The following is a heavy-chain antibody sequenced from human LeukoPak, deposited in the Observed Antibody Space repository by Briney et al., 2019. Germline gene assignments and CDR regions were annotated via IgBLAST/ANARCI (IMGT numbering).Heavy chain of an antibody. V-gene: IGHV3-53*01. CDR1: GFTVSSNY. CDR2: IYSGGST. Sequence: PGGSLRLSCAASGFTVSSNYMGWVRQAPGKGLEWVSVIYSGGSTYYADSVKGRFTISRDNSKNTLYLQMNSLRAEDTAVYYCATLGEMATISDYWGQGTLVTVSS. J-gene: IGHJ4*02. CDR3: ATLGEMATISDY. D-gene: IGHD5-24*01.